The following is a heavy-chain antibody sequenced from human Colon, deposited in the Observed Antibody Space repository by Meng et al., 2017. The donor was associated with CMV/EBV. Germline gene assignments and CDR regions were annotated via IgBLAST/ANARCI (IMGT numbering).Heavy chain of an antibody. J-gene: IGHJ5*02. CDR1: GFAFSGYW. V-gene: IGHV3-7*01. CDR2: IKEDGSEK. D-gene: IGHD3-3*01. CDR3: ARFLGNGWYDP. Sequence: GGSLRLSCAASGFAFSGYWMHWARQAPGKGLQWVANIKEDGSEKYYLDSVNGRFTISRDNAKDSLYLQMNSLRVDDTGVYYCARFLGNGWYDPWGQGTQVTVSS.